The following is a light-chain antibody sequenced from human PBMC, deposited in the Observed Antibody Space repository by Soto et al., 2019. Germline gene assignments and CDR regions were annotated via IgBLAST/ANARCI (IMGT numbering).Light chain of an antibody. Sequence: EIVLTQSPDTLSLSPGERATLSCRASQSVSSDYLVWYQQKPGQAPRLLIYGASRRATGIPDRFSGSGSGTDFILTISRLEPEDFAVYYCQQYGSSPWTFGQGTKVDIK. CDR2: GAS. V-gene: IGKV3-20*01. CDR3: QQYGSSPWT. J-gene: IGKJ1*01. CDR1: QSVSSDY.